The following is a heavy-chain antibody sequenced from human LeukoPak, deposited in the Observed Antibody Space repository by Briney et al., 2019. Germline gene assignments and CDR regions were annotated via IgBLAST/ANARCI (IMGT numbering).Heavy chain of an antibody. J-gene: IGHJ4*02. CDR1: GFTFSSYS. CDR3: ARGPIAVAGEL. V-gene: IGHV3-21*01. D-gene: IGHD6-19*01. CDR2: ISSSSNYI. Sequence: GGSLRLSCAASGFTFSSYSMNWVRQAPGKGLEWVSSISSSSNYIYYADSVKGRFTISRDNAKNSLYLQMNSLRAEDTAVYYCARGPIAVAGELWGQGTLVTVSS.